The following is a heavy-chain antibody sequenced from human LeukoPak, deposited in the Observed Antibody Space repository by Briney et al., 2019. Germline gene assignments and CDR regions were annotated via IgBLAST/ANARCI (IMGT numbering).Heavy chain of an antibody. D-gene: IGHD4-11*01. CDR3: AKDAQRGFDYSNSLEY. CDR2: IWSDKSNR. Sequence: GGSLRLSCAASGFIFNHHAMHWVRQAPGKGLQWVAVIWSDKSNRFYADSVRGRFTISRDDSRKTVYLQMERLTAENTAIYYCAKDAQRGFDYSNSLEYWGQGALVTVAS. J-gene: IGHJ4*02. CDR1: GFIFNHHA. V-gene: IGHV3-33*06.